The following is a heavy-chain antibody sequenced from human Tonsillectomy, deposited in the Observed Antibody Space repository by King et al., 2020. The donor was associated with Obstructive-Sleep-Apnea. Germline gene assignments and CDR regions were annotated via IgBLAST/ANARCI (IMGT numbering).Heavy chain of an antibody. CDR2: IDYSGST. D-gene: IGHD2-8*01. V-gene: IGHV4-39*07. CDR3: TRMVTAAYYYYAVDV. Sequence: LQLQESGPGLVKPSETLSLTCSVSSASISSTSYCWGWIRQPPGKGLEWIGNIDYSGSTNYNPSLENRITISVDTSKNQLSLRLRSVTAADTAVYFCTRMVTAAYYYYAVDVWGQGTTVTVSS. CDR1: SASISSTSYC. J-gene: IGHJ6*02.